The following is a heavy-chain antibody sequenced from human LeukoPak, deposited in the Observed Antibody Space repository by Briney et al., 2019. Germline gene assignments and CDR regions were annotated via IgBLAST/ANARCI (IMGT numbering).Heavy chain of an antibody. Sequence: PGGSLRLSCAASGFTFSNAWMSWVRQAPGKGLEWVGRIKSKTDGGTTDYAAPVKGRFTISRDNAKNSLYLQMNSLRAEDTAVYYCARDRVITGYWGQGTLVTVSS. J-gene: IGHJ4*02. D-gene: IGHD3-16*01. CDR3: ARDRVITGY. V-gene: IGHV3-15*01. CDR2: IKSKTDGGTT. CDR1: GFTFSNAW.